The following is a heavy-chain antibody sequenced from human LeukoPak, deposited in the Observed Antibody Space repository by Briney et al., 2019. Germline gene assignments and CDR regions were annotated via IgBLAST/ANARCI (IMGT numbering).Heavy chain of an antibody. CDR2: INHSGST. J-gene: IGHJ4*02. V-gene: IGHV4-34*01. CDR1: GGSFSGYY. Sequence: SETLSLTCAVYGGSFSGYYWSWIRQPPGKGLEWIGEINHSGSTNYNPSLKSRVTISVDTSKNQFSLKLSSVTAADTAVYYCARRREWPMARRGPYFDYWGQGTLVTVSS. CDR3: ARRREWPMARRGPYFDY. D-gene: IGHD3-3*01.